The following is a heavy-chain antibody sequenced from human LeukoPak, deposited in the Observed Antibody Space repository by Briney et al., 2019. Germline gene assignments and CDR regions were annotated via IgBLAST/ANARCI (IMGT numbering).Heavy chain of an antibody. V-gene: IGHV1-2*06. D-gene: IGHD2-2*02. J-gene: IGHJ5*02. CDR3: ARGVPAAIRRPGNWFDP. CDR1: GYTFTGYY. CDR2: INPNSGGT. Sequence: ASVKVSCKASGYTFTGYYMHWVRQAPGQGLEWIGRINPNSGGTNYAQKFQGRVTMTRDTSISTAYMELSRLRSDDTAVYYCARGVPAAIRRPGNWFDPWGQGTLVTVSS.